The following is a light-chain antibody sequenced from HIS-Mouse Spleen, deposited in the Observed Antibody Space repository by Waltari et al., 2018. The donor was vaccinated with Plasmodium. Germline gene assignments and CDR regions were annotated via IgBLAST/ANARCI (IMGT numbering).Light chain of an antibody. CDR3: YSTDSSGNHRV. Sequence: SYELTQPPPVSVSPGQTARTTCSGDALPQKYDYWYQQKSGQAPVLVIYEDSKRPSGIPERFSGSSSGTMATLTISGAQVEDEADYYCYSTDSSGNHRVFGGGTKLTVL. J-gene: IGLJ3*02. CDR1: ALPQKY. V-gene: IGLV3-10*01. CDR2: EDS.